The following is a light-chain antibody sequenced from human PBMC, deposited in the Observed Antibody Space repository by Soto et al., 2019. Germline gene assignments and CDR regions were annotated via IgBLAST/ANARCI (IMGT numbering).Light chain of an antibody. CDR3: QHYSTYPLT. CDR1: QSIDRW. J-gene: IGKJ5*01. Sequence: DIQMTQYPSTLSASVGDRVTVTCRASQSIDRWMAWYQQKPGRAPKVVIYDASNLESGVPSRFSGSGSGTEFTRTISSLQPDDFGTYYCQHYSTYPLTFGQGTRLEI. CDR2: DAS. V-gene: IGKV1-5*01.